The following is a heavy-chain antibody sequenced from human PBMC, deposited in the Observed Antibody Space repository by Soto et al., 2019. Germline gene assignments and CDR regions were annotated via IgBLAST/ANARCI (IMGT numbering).Heavy chain of an antibody. Sequence: GGSLRLSCAASGFTFENFAMNWVRQAPGKGLEWVSAIGGSGVSTYYADSVKGRFTITRYNSKKTLYLQINSLRAEDTAVYYCASGIYTNYMSDLHHWGQGTLVTVSS. D-gene: IGHD5-12*01. V-gene: IGHV3-23*01. CDR3: ASGIYTNYMSDLHH. J-gene: IGHJ5*02. CDR2: IGGSGVST. CDR1: GFTFENFA.